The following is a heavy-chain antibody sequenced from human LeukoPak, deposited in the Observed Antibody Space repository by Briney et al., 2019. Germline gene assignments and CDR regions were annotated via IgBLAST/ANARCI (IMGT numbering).Heavy chain of an antibody. CDR2: ISGSGATP. V-gene: IGHV3-23*01. D-gene: IGHD1-1*01. Sequence: GGSLRLSCAASGFTFNSYVMAWVRQAPGKGLEWVSGISGSGATPDYTESVKGRFTISRDNSKNTLYLQMNSLRAEDTAVYYCAKAPPYKKYFDYWGQGTLVTVSS. J-gene: IGHJ4*02. CDR1: GFTFNSYV. CDR3: AKAPPYKKYFDY.